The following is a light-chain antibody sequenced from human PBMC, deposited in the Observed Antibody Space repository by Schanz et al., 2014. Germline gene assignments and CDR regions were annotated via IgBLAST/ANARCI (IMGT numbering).Light chain of an antibody. J-gene: IGLJ2*01. CDR3: SSYAGSSNLV. CDR1: SSDVGGYNY. CDR2: EGS. Sequence: QSALTQPASVSGSPGQSITISCTGTSSDVGGYNYVSWYQLHPGKAPKLIIYEGSQRPSTVSNRFSGSKSDNTASLTISGLQAEDEGDYYCSSYAGSSNLVFGGGTKLTVL. V-gene: IGLV2-14*01.